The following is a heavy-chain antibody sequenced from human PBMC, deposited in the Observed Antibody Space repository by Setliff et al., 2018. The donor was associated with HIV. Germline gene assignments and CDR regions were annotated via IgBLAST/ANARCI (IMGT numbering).Heavy chain of an antibody. J-gene: IGHJ5*02. Sequence: TLSLTCPVSGGSIGNVVYYWCWSRQRPGKGLEGIGCISYSGNTYHNPSLKSRVAILLYMSKNHFSLNLNSVTAADTAVYYCAREVLPVIGGWGWFAPWGQGTLVTVSS. CDR3: AREVLPVIGGWGWFAP. V-gene: IGHV4-31*03. CDR2: ISYSGNT. D-gene: IGHD1-26*01. CDR1: GGSIGNVVYY.